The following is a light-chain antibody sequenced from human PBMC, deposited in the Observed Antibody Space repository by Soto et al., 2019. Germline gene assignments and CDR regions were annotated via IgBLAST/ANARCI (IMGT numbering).Light chain of an antibody. CDR2: DVS. CDR3: YSHAGSRV. Sequence: QSALIQPRSVSGSPGQSVTISCTETSSDVGAYKYVSWYQQHPGKAPKLMIYDVSNRPSGVPDRFSGSKSGNTASLTISGLQAEDEADYYCYSHAGSRVFGGGTKLTVL. J-gene: IGLJ3*02. CDR1: SSDVGAYKY. V-gene: IGLV2-11*01.